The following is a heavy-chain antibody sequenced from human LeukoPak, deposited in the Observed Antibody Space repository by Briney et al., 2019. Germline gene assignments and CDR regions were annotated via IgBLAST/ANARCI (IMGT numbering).Heavy chain of an antibody. CDR2: FSGSGGST. D-gene: IGHD6-13*01. V-gene: IGHV3-23*01. Sequence: GGSLRLSCAASAFTFSSYAMSWVRQAPGKGLEWVSVFSGSGGSTYYADSVKGRFTISRDNSKNTLYLQMNSLRAEDTALYYCAKAKYTNNWYYFDYWGQGTLVTVSS. CDR1: AFTFSSYA. CDR3: AKAKYTNNWYYFDY. J-gene: IGHJ4*02.